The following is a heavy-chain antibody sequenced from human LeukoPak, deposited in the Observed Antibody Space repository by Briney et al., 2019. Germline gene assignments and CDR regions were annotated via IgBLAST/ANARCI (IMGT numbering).Heavy chain of an antibody. Sequence: ASVKVSFKASGYTFTSYGISWVRQAPGQGLEWMGWISAYNGNTNYAQKLQGRVTMTTDTSTSTAYMELRSLRSDDTAVYYCARVGQITIFGVVIRRYMDGWGKGSTVTVSS. CDR1: GYTFTSYG. V-gene: IGHV1-18*01. CDR3: ARVGQITIFGVVIRRYMDG. CDR2: ISAYNGNT. J-gene: IGHJ6*03. D-gene: IGHD3-3*01.